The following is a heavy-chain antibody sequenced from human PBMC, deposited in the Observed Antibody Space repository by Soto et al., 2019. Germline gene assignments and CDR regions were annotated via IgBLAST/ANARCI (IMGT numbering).Heavy chain of an antibody. V-gene: IGHV4-39*01. CDR2: IYYSGST. J-gene: IGHJ4*02. CDR3: ARHDHGITGHGEDY. D-gene: IGHD1-20*01. Sequence: SEALSLICTVSGGSISSSSYYWGWIRQPPGKGLEWIGSIYYSGSTYYNPSLKSRVTISVDTSKNQFSLKLSSVTAADTAVYYCARHDHGITGHGEDYWGQGTLVTVSS. CDR1: GGSISSSSYY.